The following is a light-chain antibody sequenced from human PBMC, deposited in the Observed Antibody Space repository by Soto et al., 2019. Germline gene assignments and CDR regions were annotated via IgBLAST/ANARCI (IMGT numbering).Light chain of an antibody. CDR1: QSISNY. CDR2: AAS. Sequence: EIQMTQSPSSLSSSVGDRVTITCRASQSISNYLNWYQQKPGKAPKLLIYAASSLQGDVPSRFSGSGSGTDFTLTISSLQPDDFATYYCQQSYSTPLTFGPGTKVDIK. V-gene: IGKV1-39*01. J-gene: IGKJ3*01. CDR3: QQSYSTPLT.